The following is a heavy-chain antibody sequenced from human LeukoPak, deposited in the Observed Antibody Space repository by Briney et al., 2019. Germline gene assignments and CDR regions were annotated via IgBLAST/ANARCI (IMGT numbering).Heavy chain of an antibody. CDR1: GGSISSSSYY. Sequence: SETLSLTCTVSGGSISSSSYYWGWIRQPPGKGLEWIGSIYYSGSTYYNPSLKSRVTISVDTSKNQFSLKLSSVTAADTAVYYCARVDDGWFDPWGQGTLVTVSS. CDR2: IYYSGST. CDR3: ARVDDGWFDP. V-gene: IGHV4-39*01. D-gene: IGHD5-12*01. J-gene: IGHJ5*02.